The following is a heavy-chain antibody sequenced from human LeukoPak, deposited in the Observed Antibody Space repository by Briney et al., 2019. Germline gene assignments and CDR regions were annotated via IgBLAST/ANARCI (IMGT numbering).Heavy chain of an antibody. V-gene: IGHV3-48*01. CDR1: GFTFSTSG. CDR2: ISGTSSTI. J-gene: IGHJ4*02. Sequence: GGSLRLSCAASGFTFSTSGMNWVRQAPGKGLEWVSYISGTSSTIYYADSVKGRFTISRDNAKNSLYLQMNSLRAEDTAVYYCAREYSSGGAFDYWGQGTLVTVSS. CDR3: AREYSSGGAFDY. D-gene: IGHD6-19*01.